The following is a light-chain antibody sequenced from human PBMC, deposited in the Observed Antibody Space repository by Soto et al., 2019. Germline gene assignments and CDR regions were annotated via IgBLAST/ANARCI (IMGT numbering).Light chain of an antibody. V-gene: IGLV2-18*02. CDR2: EVI. Sequence: QSVLTQPPSVSGSPGQSVTISCTGTSSDVGKYDRVSWYQQPPGTAPKLTIYEVINRPSGVPARFSGSKSGNTASLTISGLQAEDEADYYCSSYMSTSRYVFGAGTKVTVL. J-gene: IGLJ1*01. CDR1: SSDVGKYDR. CDR3: SSYMSTSRYV.